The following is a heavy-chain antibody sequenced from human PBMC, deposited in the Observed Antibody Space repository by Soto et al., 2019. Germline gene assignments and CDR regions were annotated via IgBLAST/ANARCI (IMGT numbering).Heavy chain of an antibody. CDR3: ARFRGYSFAYYYDS. D-gene: IGHD5-18*01. CDR1: SGSISSYY. CDR2: IYQSGST. Sequence: SETLSLTCTVSSGSISSYYWSWIRQPPGKGLEWIGYIYQSGSTSYNPSLKSRVTISVDTSKSQFSLKLSSVTAADTAVYYCARFRGYSFAYYYDSWGQGPLVTVSS. V-gene: IGHV4-59*01. J-gene: IGHJ4*02.